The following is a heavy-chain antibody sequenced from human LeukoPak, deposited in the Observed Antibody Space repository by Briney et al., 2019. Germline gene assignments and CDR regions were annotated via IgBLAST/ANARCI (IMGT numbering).Heavy chain of an antibody. D-gene: IGHD6-19*01. CDR1: GFTFTNYA. V-gene: IGHV3-23*01. CDR3: ASSPTRGSGWYTT. CDR2: ICGRGGSA. Sequence: QPGGSLRLSCAASGFTFTNYAMNWVRQAPGKGLEWVSVICGRGGSAYYADSVKGRFTISRDNAKNSLYLQMNSLRAEDTAVYYCASSPTRGSGWYTTWGQGTLVTVSS. J-gene: IGHJ5*02.